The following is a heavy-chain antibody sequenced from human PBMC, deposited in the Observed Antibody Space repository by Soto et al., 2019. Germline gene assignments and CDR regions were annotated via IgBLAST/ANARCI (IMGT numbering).Heavy chain of an antibody. CDR2: IYHSVST. V-gene: IGHV4-59*12. CDR1: GGSISGYY. J-gene: IGHJ6*02. Sequence: TSETLSLTCTVSGGSISGYYWSWIRQPPGKGLEWIGHIYHSVSTNYNPSLKSRVTISVDTSKNQFSLKLSSVTAADTAVYYCARYSGSDYYGMYVWVHGTRVTFSS. CDR3: ARYSGSDYYGMYV. D-gene: IGHD1-26*01.